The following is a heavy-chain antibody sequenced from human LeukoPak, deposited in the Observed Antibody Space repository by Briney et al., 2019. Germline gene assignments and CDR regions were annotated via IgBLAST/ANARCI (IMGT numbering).Heavy chain of an antibody. D-gene: IGHD5-24*01. J-gene: IGHJ3*02. CDR3: ARLMATTYHDAFDI. V-gene: IGHV3-48*03. CDR1: GFTFSSYD. CDR2: ISSSGSST. Sequence: PGGSLRLSCAASGFTFSSYDMSWVRQAPGKGLEWVSYISSSGSSTYYADSVKGRFTISRDKAKNSLYLQMNSLRAEDTAVYYCARLMATTYHDAFDIWGQGTMVTASS.